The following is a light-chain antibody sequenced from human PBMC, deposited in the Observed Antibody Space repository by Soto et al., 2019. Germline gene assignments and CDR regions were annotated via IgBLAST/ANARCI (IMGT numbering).Light chain of an antibody. Sequence: DIQMTQSPSSLSASGGDRVTITCQASQDIRNYLNWYQQKPGKAPKVLISLASTLETGVPSRFSGGGSGTDFTFTISSLQPEDIATYYCQQFDDLPRTFGGGTKVDIK. CDR2: LAS. CDR3: QQFDDLPRT. J-gene: IGKJ4*01. CDR1: QDIRNY. V-gene: IGKV1-33*01.